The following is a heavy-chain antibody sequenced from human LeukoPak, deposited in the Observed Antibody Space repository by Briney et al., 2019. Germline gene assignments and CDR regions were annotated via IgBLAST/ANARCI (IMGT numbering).Heavy chain of an antibody. CDR1: GGSISSYY. V-gene: IGHV4-59*01. J-gene: IGHJ4*02. CDR2: ISYSGST. D-gene: IGHD6-6*01. CDR3: ARGLEQLVQPFDY. Sequence: SETLSLTCTVSGGSISSYYWSWIRQPPGKGREWIGYISYSGSTNYNPSLKSRVTISGDTSKKQFPLKLTSVTAADTAVYYCARGLEQLVQPFDYWGQGTLVTVSS.